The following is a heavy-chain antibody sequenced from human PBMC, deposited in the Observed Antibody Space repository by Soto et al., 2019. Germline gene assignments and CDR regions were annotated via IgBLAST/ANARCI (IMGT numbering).Heavy chain of an antibody. Sequence: GGSLRLSCAASGFTFSSYGMHWVRQAPGKGLEWVAVISYDGSNKYYADSVKGRFTICRDNSKNTLYLQMNSLRAEDTAVYYCAKELGREGYSYGLGMDVWGQGTPVTVSS. CDR1: GFTFSSYG. CDR3: AKELGREGYSYGLGMDV. CDR2: ISYDGSNK. J-gene: IGHJ6*02. V-gene: IGHV3-30*18. D-gene: IGHD5-18*01.